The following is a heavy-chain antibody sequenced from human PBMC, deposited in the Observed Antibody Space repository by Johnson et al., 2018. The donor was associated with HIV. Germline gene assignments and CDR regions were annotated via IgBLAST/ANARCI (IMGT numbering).Heavy chain of an antibody. CDR1: GFTFSSYA. D-gene: IGHD2-8*01. CDR2: ISYDGSNK. CDR3: ARDSNRYAFDI. J-gene: IGHJ3*02. V-gene: IGHV3-30-3*01. Sequence: QMLLVESGGGVVQPGRSLRLSCAASGFTFSSYAMHWVRQAPGKGLEWVAVISYDGSNKYYADSVKGRFTISRDNSKNTLYLQMNSLRAEYTAVYYCARDSNRYAFDIWGQGTMVTVSS.